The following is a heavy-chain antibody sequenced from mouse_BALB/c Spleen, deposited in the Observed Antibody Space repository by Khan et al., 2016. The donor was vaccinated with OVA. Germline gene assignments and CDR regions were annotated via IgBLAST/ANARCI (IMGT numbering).Heavy chain of an antibody. Sequence: VQLVESGAELAKPGASVKMSCKASGYTFTTYWMHWVKQRPGQGLEWIGYINPTSGYTDYNQKFKDKATLTADKSSSTAYMQLSILTSDDAADYYCARDRMDYWGQGTTLPVSS. V-gene: IGHV1-7*01. CDR2: INPTSGYT. CDR1: GYTFTTYW. J-gene: IGHJ2*01. CDR3: ARDRMDY.